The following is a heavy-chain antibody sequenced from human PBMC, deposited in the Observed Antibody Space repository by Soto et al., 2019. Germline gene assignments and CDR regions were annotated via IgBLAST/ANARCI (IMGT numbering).Heavy chain of an antibody. CDR3: ATRLSGWFDP. D-gene: IGHD3-10*01. V-gene: IGHV3-7*01. J-gene: IGHJ5*02. CDR1: GFIIGAYW. CDR2: INEDGSEK. Sequence: GGSLRLSCAASGFIIGAYWMSWVRQAPGKGLEWVANINEDGSEKYYVDSVKGRLTISRDNARNSLYLQMNSLRAEDTAIYYCATRLSGWFDPWGQGTL.